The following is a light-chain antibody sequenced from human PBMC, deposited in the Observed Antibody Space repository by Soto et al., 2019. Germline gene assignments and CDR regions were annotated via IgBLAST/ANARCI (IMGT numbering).Light chain of an antibody. CDR3: CSYAGTSYV. V-gene: IGLV2-23*02. J-gene: IGLJ1*01. Sequence: QSVLTQPASVSGSPGQSITISCTGTSSDVGSYNLVSWYQHHPGKVPKLMIYEVNKRPSGVSNRFSGSKSGNTASLTISGLQAEDGADYYCCSYAGTSYVFGTGTKVTVL. CDR2: EVN. CDR1: SSDVGSYNL.